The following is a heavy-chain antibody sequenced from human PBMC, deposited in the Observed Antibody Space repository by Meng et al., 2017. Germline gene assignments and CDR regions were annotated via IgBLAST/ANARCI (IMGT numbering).Heavy chain of an antibody. CDR2: IYHSGST. J-gene: IGHJ4*02. Sequence: VQLKESGPGLVKPSGTLSLTSAVSGGSISSSNWWSWVRQPPGKGLEWIGEIYHSGSTNYNPSLKSRVTISVDKSKNQFSLKLSSVTAADTAVYYCARAGVGYYDSSGPYSYWGQGTLVTVSS. CDR1: GGSISSSNW. D-gene: IGHD3-22*01. V-gene: IGHV4-4*02. CDR3: ARAGVGYYDSSGPYSY.